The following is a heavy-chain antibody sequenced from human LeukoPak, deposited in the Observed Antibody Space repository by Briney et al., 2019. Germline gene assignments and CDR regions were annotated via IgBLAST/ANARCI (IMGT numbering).Heavy chain of an antibody. CDR3: ARGSVEMATSLDY. CDR1: GFTVSSNY. Sequence: PGGSLRLSCAASGFTVSSNYMSWVRQAPGKGLEWVSVIYSGGSTYYADSVKGRFTISRDNSKNTLYLQMNSLRAEDTAVYYCARGSVEMATSLDYWGQGTLVTVSS. V-gene: IGHV3-53*01. D-gene: IGHD5-24*01. J-gene: IGHJ4*02. CDR2: IYSGGST.